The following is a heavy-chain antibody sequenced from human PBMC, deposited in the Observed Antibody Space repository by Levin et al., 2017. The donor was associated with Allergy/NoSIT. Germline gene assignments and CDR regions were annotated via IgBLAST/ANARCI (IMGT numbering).Heavy chain of an antibody. Sequence: AASVKVSCKASGYTFTGYYMHWVRQAPGQGLEWMGRINPNSGGTNYAQKFQGRVTMTRDTSISTAYMELSSVTAADTAVYYCASRSRNYDFWSGHHAFDIWGQGTMVTVSS. D-gene: IGHD3-3*01. CDR2: INPNSGGT. CDR1: GYTFTGYY. CDR3: ASRSRNYDFWSGHHAFDI. J-gene: IGHJ3*02. V-gene: IGHV1-2*06.